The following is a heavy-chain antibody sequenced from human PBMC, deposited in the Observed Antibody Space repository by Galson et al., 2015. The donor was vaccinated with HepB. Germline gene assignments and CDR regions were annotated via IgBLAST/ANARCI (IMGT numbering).Heavy chain of an antibody. J-gene: IGHJ4*02. CDR3: GRSLVPAAIAYLDH. Sequence: SVKVSCKASGATFRNYGISWVRQAPGQGLEWMGGIIPLFGTSEYAQKFAGRVTITADDFTSTAYMDLRSLRSDDTAVYYCGRSLVPAAIAYLDHWGQGTLVTVSS. D-gene: IGHD2-2*02. CDR2: IIPLFGTS. V-gene: IGHV1-69*13. CDR1: GATFRNYG.